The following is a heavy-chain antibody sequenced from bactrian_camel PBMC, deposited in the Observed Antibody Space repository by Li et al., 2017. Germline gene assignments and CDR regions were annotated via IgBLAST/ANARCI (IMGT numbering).Heavy chain of an antibody. CDR2: ISGGGSIT. Sequence: HVQLVESGGGSVQAGGSLRLSCTGSGDGIAVRDMGWFRQVPGREREGVATISGGGSITYADSVKGRFTISQDNIKAPLYLQMDNLKPDGSGIYYCAAKPSRYSGSCDPPPFEYDYRGQGTQVTVS. D-gene: IGHD2*01. CDR3: AAKPSRYSGSCDPPPFEYDY. J-gene: IGHJ4*01. CDR1: GDGIAVRD. V-gene: IGHV3-3*01.